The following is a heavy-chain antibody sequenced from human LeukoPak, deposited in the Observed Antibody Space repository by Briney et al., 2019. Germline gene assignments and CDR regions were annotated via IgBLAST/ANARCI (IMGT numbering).Heavy chain of an antibody. Sequence: SETLSLTCAVYGGSFSGYYWSWIRQPPGKGLEWIGNIYYSGSTYYNPSLKSRVTISVDTSKTQFSLKLRSVTAADTAVYYCAREGYCSGTICYNFQYWGQGTLVTVSS. J-gene: IGHJ4*02. CDR3: AREGYCSGTICYNFQY. V-gene: IGHV4-34*01. D-gene: IGHD2-2*02. CDR1: GGSFSGYY. CDR2: IYYSGST.